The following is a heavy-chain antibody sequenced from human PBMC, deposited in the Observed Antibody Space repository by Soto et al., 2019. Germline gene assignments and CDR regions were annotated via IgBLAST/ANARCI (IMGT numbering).Heavy chain of an antibody. CDR2: ISHDGSYK. CDR1: GFSFTTYV. CDR3: AKGLLAIVGTTLPRDAFNI. Sequence: QVQLVESGGGVVQPGRSLRLSCAASGFSFTTYVMHWVRQAQGKGLARVAVISHDGSYKYYGDAVKGRFTISRATSTNAVSLEMNSLRPEDTSLYYCAKGLLAIVGTTLPRDAFNIWGQGTMVTVSS. J-gene: IGHJ3*02. D-gene: IGHD1-26*01. V-gene: IGHV3-30*18.